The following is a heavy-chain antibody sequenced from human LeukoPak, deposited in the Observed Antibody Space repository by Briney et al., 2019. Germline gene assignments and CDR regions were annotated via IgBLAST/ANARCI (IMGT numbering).Heavy chain of an antibody. CDR1: GFTFSSYW. CDR3: ARGGGGDWAFDI. V-gene: IGHV3-74*01. Sequence: PGGSLRLSCAASGFTFSSYWMHWVRQAPGKGLVWVSRINSDGSSTADSVKGRFTISRDNAKNTLYLQMNSLRAEDTAVYYCARGGGGDWAFDIWGQGTMVTVSS. D-gene: IGHD2-21*02. CDR2: INSDGSST. J-gene: IGHJ3*02.